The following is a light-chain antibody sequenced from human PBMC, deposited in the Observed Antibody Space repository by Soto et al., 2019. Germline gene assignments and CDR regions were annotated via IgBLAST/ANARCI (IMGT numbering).Light chain of an antibody. J-gene: IGKJ4*01. CDR3: QQSYSTAA. Sequence: DLQMTQSPSSLSASVGDRVTITCRASQSISSYLNWYQQKPGKAPKLLIYAASSLQSGVPSRFSGSGSGTDFTLIISSLQPEDFATYYCQQSYSTAAFGGGTKVEI. CDR2: AAS. CDR1: QSISSY. V-gene: IGKV1-39*01.